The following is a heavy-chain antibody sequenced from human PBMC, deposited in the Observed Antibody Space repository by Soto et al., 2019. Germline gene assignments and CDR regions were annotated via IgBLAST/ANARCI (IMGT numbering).Heavy chain of an antibody. D-gene: IGHD2-2*01. V-gene: IGHV1-3*01. CDR1: GYTFTSYA. CDR3: ARGIRTGSYLPPYYYYMYV. Sequence: GASVKVSCKASGYTFTSYAMHWVRQAPGQRLEWMGWINAGNGNTKYSQKFQGRVTITRDTSASTAYMELSSLRSEDTAVYYCARGIRTGSYLPPYYYYMYVRGQGTTVTVSS. J-gene: IGHJ6*03. CDR2: INAGNGNT.